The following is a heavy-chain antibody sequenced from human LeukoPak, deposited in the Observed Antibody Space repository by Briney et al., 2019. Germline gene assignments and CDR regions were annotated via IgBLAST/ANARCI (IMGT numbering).Heavy chain of an antibody. CDR2: ISAYNGNT. J-gene: IGHJ5*02. V-gene: IGHV1-18*01. CDR1: GYTFTSYG. CDR3: ARENAILTGSLSRYNWFDP. Sequence: ASVKVSCKASGYTFTSYGISWVRQAPGQGLEWMGWISAYNGNTNYAQKLQGRVTMTTDTSTSTAYMELRSLRSDDTAVYYCARENAILTGSLSRYNWFDPWGQGTLVTVSS. D-gene: IGHD3-9*01.